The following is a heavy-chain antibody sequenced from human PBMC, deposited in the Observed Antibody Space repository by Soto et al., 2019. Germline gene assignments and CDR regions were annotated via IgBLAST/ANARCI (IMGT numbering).Heavy chain of an antibody. CDR3: ARDIRTRTYGMDV. CDR2: IWYDGSNK. CDR1: GFTFSSYG. D-gene: IGHD3-10*01. V-gene: IGHV3-33*01. Sequence: GGSLRLSCAASGFTFSSYGMHWVRQAPGKGLEWVAVIWYDGSNKYYADSVKGRFTISRDNSKNTLYLQMNSLRAEDTAVYYCARDIRTRTYGMDVWGQGTTVTVSS. J-gene: IGHJ6*02.